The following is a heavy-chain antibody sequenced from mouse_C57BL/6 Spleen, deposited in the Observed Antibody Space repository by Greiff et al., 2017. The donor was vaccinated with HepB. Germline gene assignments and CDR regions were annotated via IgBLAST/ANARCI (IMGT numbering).Heavy chain of an antibody. V-gene: IGHV7-3*01. Sequence: EVMLVESGGGLVQPGGSLSLSCAASGFTFIDYYMSWVRQPPGKALEWLGFIRNKANGYTTEYSASVKGRFTISRDNSQSILYLQMNALRAEDSATYYCARILFITTVVATGAMDYWGQGTSVTVSS. CDR3: ARILFITTVVATGAMDY. D-gene: IGHD1-1*01. CDR2: IRNKANGYTT. J-gene: IGHJ4*01. CDR1: GFTFIDYY.